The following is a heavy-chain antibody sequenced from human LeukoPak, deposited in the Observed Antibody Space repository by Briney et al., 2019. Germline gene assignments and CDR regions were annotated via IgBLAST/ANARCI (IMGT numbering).Heavy chain of an antibody. CDR1: GGSISSYY. D-gene: IGHD2-8*01. CDR3: ARLRLYGAFDI. CDR2: IYPGDSDT. J-gene: IGHJ3*02. Sequence: EPLSLTCTVSGGSISSYYWSWIRQPAGKGLEWMGIIYPGDSDTRYSPSFQGQVTISADKSISTAYLQWSSLKASDTAMYYCARLRLYGAFDIWGQGTMVTVSS. V-gene: IGHV5-51*01.